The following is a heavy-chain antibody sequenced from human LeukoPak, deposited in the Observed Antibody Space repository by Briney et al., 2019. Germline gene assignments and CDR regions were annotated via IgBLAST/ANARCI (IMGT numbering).Heavy chain of an antibody. CDR3: ARAPVAGIGSGAFDI. J-gene: IGHJ3*02. CDR2: ISYDGSNK. CDR1: GFTFSNYS. D-gene: IGHD6-19*01. V-gene: IGHV3-30*03. Sequence: PGGSLRLSCAGSGFTFSNYSINWVRQAPGKGLEWVAVISYDGSNKYYADSVKGRFTISRDNSKNTLYLQMNSLRAEDTAVYYCARAPVAGIGSGAFDIWGQGTMVTVSS.